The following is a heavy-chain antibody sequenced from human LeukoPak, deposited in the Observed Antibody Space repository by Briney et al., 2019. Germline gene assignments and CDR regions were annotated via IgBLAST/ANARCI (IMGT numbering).Heavy chain of an antibody. CDR3: ARDRAPSLGYYGMDV. J-gene: IGHJ6*02. V-gene: IGHV3-23*01. CDR2: ISGTGGTT. CDR1: GFTFSSNA. Sequence: GGSLRLSCAASGFTFSSNAMCWVRQAPGKGLEWVSLISGTGGTTYYADSVKGRLTISRDNSKNTLYLQMNSLRAEDTAVYYCARDRAPSLGYYGMDVWGQGTTVTVSS.